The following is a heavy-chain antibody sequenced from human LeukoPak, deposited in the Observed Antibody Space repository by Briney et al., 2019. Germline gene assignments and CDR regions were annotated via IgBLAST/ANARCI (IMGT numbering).Heavy chain of an antibody. D-gene: IGHD2-15*01. Sequence: SETLSLTCTVSGGSISSYYWSWIRRPPGKGLEWIGYIYYSGSTNYNPSLKSRVTISVDTSKNQFSLKLSSVTAADTAVYYCARHCSGGSCYQTFDYWGQGTLVTVSS. J-gene: IGHJ4*02. CDR2: IYYSGST. CDR1: GGSISSYY. CDR3: ARHCSGGSCYQTFDY. V-gene: IGHV4-59*01.